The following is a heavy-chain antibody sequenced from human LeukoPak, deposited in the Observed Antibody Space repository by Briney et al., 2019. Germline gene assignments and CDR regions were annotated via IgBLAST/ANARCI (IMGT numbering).Heavy chain of an antibody. CDR3: ARVGALSSSWLLY. D-gene: IGHD6-13*01. J-gene: IGHJ4*02. CDR2: ISSSSSTI. Sequence: GGSLRLSCAASGFTFSSYSMNWVRQATGKGLEWASYISSSSSTIYYADSVKGRFTISRDNAKNSLYLQMNSLRAEDTAVYFCARVGALSSSWLLYWGQGTLVTVSS. V-gene: IGHV3-48*01. CDR1: GFTFSSYS.